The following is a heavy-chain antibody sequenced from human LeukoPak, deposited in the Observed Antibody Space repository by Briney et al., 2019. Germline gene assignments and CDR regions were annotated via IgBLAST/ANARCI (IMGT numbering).Heavy chain of an antibody. CDR1: GGTFSSYA. D-gene: IGHD3-9*01. CDR3: ARDPDPAITYYDILTGYYPDDWFDP. J-gene: IGHJ5*02. V-gene: IGHV1-69*01. CDR2: IIPIFGTA. Sequence: SVKVSCKASGGTFSSYAISWVRQAPGQGLEWMGGIIPIFGTANYAQKFQGRVTITADESTSTAYMELSSLRSEDTAVYYCARDPDPAITYYDILTGYYPDDWFDPWGQGTLVTVSS.